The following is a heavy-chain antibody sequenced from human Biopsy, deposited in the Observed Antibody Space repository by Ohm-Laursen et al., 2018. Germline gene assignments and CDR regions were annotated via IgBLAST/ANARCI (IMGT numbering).Heavy chain of an antibody. CDR2: IYYSGST. Sequence: SETLSLTCTVSGGSISSDYWSWIRQTPGKGLEWIGYIYYSGSTNYNPSLRSRVTISVDTSKNQFSLRLNSVTAADTAVYYCARATVETASFDFWGQGTLVTVSS. V-gene: IGHV4-59*12. CDR1: GGSISSDY. D-gene: IGHD5-18*01. J-gene: IGHJ4*02. CDR3: ARATVETASFDF.